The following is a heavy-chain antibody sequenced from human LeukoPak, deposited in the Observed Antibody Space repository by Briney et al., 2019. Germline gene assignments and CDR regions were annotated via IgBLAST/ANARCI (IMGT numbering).Heavy chain of an antibody. CDR1: GFTFSSYA. D-gene: IGHD2-21*02. Sequence: GGSLRLSCAASGFTFSSYAMSWVRQAPGKGLEWVSAISGSGGSTYYADSVKGRFTISRDNSKNTLYLQVNILRADDTAVYYCATPACGGDFYGGDFDCGREGSLVTASS. V-gene: IGHV3-23*01. CDR2: ISGSGGST. J-gene: IGHJ4*02. CDR3: ATPACGGDFYGGDFDC.